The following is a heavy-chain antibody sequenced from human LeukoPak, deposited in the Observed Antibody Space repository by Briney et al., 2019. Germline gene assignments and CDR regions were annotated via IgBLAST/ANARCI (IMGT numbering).Heavy chain of an antibody. Sequence: SETLSLTCTVSGGSISSYYWSWIRQPPGKGLEGIGYIYYSGSTNYNPSPKRRVTISVDTSKNKFALKVSSVTAADTAVYYCARVDLDYYYYMDVCGKGTTVTVSS. CDR3: ARVDLDYYYYMDV. CDR2: IYYSGST. J-gene: IGHJ6*03. V-gene: IGHV4-59*01. CDR1: GGSISSYY.